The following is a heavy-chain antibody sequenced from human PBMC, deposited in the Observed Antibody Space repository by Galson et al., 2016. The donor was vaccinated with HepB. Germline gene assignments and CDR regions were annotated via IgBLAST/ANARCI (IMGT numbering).Heavy chain of an antibody. CDR1: GFTFSSYP. J-gene: IGHJ4*02. Sequence: SLRLSCAASGFTFSSYPMHWVRQAPGKGLEWVAGISRDGNNKYYTDSVRGRFTISRDNSKNTLYLQMNSLRAEDTALYYCARIYYDYVWGSYRVSHFDYWGQGALVTVSS. CDR2: ISRDGNNK. V-gene: IGHV3-30-3*01. D-gene: IGHD3-16*02. CDR3: ARIYYDYVWGSYRVSHFDY.